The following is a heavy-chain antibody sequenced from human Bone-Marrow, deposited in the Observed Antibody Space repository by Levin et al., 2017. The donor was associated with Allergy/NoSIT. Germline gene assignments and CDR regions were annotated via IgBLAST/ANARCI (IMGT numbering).Heavy chain of an antibody. D-gene: IGHD2-21*02. CDR3: ASRLLAVTAKQWFDP. J-gene: IGHJ5*02. V-gene: IGHV4-34*01. CDR1: GGSFSGYY. CDR2: MNHAGSA. Sequence: ETLSLTCGVYGGSFSGYYWNWMRQSPGKGLEWIGEMNHAGSANYNPSLRSRVTLSVDTSKNHFSLRLSSVTAADTAVYYCASRLLAVTAKQWFDPWGQGTLVTVSS.